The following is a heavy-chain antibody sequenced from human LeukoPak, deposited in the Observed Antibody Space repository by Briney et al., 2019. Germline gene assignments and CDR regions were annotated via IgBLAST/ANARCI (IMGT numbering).Heavy chain of an antibody. CDR2: INPSGGST. J-gene: IGHJ3*02. CDR1: GYTFTSYY. V-gene: IGHV1-46*01. Sequence: PTASVKVSCKASGYTFTSYYMHWVRQAPGQGLEWMGIINPSGGSTSYAQKFQGRVTMTRDTSTSTVYMELSSLRSEDTAVYYCASSSQGIAVAYAFDIWGQGTMVTVSS. CDR3: ASSSQGIAVAYAFDI. D-gene: IGHD6-19*01.